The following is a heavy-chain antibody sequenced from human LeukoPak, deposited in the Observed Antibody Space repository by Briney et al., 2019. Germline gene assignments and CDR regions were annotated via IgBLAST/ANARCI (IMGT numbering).Heavy chain of an antibody. CDR2: IYSGNNT. D-gene: IGHD6-19*01. Sequence: GGSLRLSCAASGLIVSSNYMSWVRQAPGKGLEWVSIIYSGNNTYYADSVKGRFTISRDNSKNTLFLQMNSLRAEDTAVYYCARELAVAGLDYWGQGTLVTVSS. CDR3: ARELAVAGLDY. CDR1: GLIVSSNY. J-gene: IGHJ4*02. V-gene: IGHV3-66*01.